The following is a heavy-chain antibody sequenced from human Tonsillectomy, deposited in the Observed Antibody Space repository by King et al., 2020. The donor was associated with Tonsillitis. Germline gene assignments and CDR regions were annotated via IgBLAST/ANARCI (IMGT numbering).Heavy chain of an antibody. J-gene: IGHJ6*02. D-gene: IGHD4-17*01. CDR3: ARGRIDYYGDFLLRSYYGMDV. CDR2: MNPNSGNT. CDR1: GYTFTSYD. Sequence: QLVQSGAEVKKPGASVKVSCKASGYTFTSYDINWVRQATGQGLEWMGWMNPNSGNTGYAQKFQGRVTMTRNTSISTAYMELSSLRSEDTAVYYCARGRIDYYGDFLLRSYYGMDVWRRGTTVTVSS. V-gene: IGHV1-8*01.